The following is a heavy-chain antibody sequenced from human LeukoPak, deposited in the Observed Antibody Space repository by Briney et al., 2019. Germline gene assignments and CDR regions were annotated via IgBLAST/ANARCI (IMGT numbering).Heavy chain of an antibody. D-gene: IGHD2-15*01. CDR2: ISGSGGST. CDR1: GFTFSSYA. CDR3: EAARGYCSGGSCFDY. V-gene: IGHV3-23*01. Sequence: GGSLRPSCAASGFTFSSYAMSWVRQAPGKGLEWVSAISGSGGSTYYADSVKGRFTISRGNSKNTLYLQMNSLRAEDTAVYYCEAARGYCSGGSCFDYWGQGTLVTVSS. J-gene: IGHJ4*02.